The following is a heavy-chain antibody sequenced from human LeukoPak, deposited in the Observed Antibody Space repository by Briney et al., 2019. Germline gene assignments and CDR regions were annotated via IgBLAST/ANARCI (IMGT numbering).Heavy chain of an antibody. V-gene: IGHV3-30-3*01. D-gene: IGHD1-26*01. CDR2: ISYDGSNK. J-gene: IGHJ4*02. CDR3: ARDLLARGSYYSY. Sequence: PGRSLRLSCAASGFTFSSYAMHWVRQAPGKGLEWVAVISYDGSNKYYADSVKGRFTISRDNSKNTLYLQTNSLRAEDTAVYYCARDLLARGSYYSYWGQGTLVTVSS. CDR1: GFTFSSYA.